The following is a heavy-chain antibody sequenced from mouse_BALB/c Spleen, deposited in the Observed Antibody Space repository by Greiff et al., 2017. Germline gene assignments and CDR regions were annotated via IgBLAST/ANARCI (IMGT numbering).Heavy chain of an antibody. Sequence: EVKLMESGPELGKPGASVKISCKASGYSFTGYNMYWVKQSHRKSLEWIGYIDPYNGGTSYNQKSKGKATLTVDKSSSTAYMHLNSLTSEDSAIYYCARGNGNYLDYWGQGTTLTVSS. CDR1: GYSFTGYN. CDR3: ARGNGNYLDY. D-gene: IGHD2-1*01. CDR2: IDPYNGGT. J-gene: IGHJ2*01. V-gene: IGHV1S135*01.